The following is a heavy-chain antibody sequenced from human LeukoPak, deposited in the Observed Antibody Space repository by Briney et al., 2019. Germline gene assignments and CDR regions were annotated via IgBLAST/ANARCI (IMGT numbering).Heavy chain of an antibody. CDR3: ATLPQGLDAFDI. V-gene: IGHV3-23*01. Sequence: GGSLRLSCAASGFTISSYAMSWVRQAPGKGLEWVSAISGSGGSTYYADSVKGRFTISRDNSKNTLYLQMNSLRAEDTAVYYCATLPQGLDAFDIWGQGTMVTVSS. J-gene: IGHJ3*02. CDR1: GFTISSYA. CDR2: ISGSGGST.